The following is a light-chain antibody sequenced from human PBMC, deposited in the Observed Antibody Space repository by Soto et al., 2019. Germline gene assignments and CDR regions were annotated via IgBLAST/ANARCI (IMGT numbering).Light chain of an antibody. CDR3: QQYNNWPPKLT. CDR1: QSVSSNY. J-gene: IGKJ4*01. Sequence: EIVLTQSPGTLSLSPGERATLSCRASQSVSSNYLAWYQQKPGQAPKVLIYRASIRATGIPDRFTGSGSGTDFTLTISRLEPEDFAVYYCQQYNNWPPKLTFGGGTKVDIK. CDR2: RAS. V-gene: IGKV3-20*01.